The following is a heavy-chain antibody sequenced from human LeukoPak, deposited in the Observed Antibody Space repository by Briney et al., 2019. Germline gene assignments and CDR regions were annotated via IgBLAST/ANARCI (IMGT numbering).Heavy chain of an antibody. D-gene: IGHD1-1*01. CDR2: IRSSGSDD. Sequence: PGGSLRLSCAASGFTFSSDPMNWVRQAPGKGLEWVSNIRSSGSDDFYADSVKGRFTISRDNAKNSLYLQMNSLIEEDTAVYYCVRDVHWAFDIWGQGTMVTVSS. V-gene: IGHV3-21*05. J-gene: IGHJ3*02. CDR3: VRDVHWAFDI. CDR1: GFTFSSDP.